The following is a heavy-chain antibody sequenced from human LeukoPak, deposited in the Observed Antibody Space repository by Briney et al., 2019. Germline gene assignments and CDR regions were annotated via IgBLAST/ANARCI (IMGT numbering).Heavy chain of an antibody. D-gene: IGHD3-22*01. CDR2: IYFRGTT. J-gene: IGHJ4*02. CDR3: ARDRFYDNSGFRRLDF. CDR1: GGPISDYY. V-gene: IGHV4-59*01. Sequence: SETLSLTCTVSGGPISDYYWSWIRQPPGKGLEWIGYIYFRGTTNYSPSFQSRVFISVDTSKNQFSLRLTSVTAADTAVYYCARDRFYDNSGFRRLDFWGQGLLVTVSS.